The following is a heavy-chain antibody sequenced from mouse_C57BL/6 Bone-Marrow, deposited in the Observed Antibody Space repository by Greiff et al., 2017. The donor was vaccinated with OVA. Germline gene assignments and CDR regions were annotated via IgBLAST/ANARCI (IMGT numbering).Heavy chain of an antibody. J-gene: IGHJ2*01. V-gene: IGHV7-3*01. Sequence: EVMLVESGGGLVQPGGSLSLSCAASGFTFTDYYMSWVRQPPGKALEWLGFIRNKANGYTTEYSASVKGRFTISRDNSQSILYLQMNALRAEDSATYYCARYSSEYFDYWGQGTTLTVSS. D-gene: IGHD3-2*02. CDR1: GFTFTDYY. CDR3: ARYSSEYFDY. CDR2: IRNKANGYTT.